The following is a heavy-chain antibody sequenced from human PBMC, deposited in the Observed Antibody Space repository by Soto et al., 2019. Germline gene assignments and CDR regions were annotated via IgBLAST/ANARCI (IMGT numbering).Heavy chain of an antibody. CDR3: ATSAGNYPGDYYYYMDV. CDR2: ITPFNGNT. V-gene: IGHV1-45*02. J-gene: IGHJ6*03. Sequence: SVKVSCKASGCTFTYRYLHWVRQAPGQALEWMGWITPFNGNTNYAQKFQDRVTITRDRSMSTAYMELSSLRSEDTAMYYCATSAGNYPGDYYYYMDVWGKGTTVTVSS. CDR1: GCTFTYRY. D-gene: IGHD6-13*01.